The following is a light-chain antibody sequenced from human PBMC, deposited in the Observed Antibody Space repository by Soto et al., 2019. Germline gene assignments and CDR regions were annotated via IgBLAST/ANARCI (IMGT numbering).Light chain of an antibody. J-gene: IGKJ4*01. Sequence: DIQMTKSPSSLSASVLDIVTITFLASQNIVNYLNWYQWKPGKAPKLLIYAASSLQSGVPSRFSGSGSGTDFTLTISTVQPEDFGTFYCQQSYSAPLTFGGGTKVDI. CDR2: AAS. CDR1: QNIVNY. CDR3: QQSYSAPLT. V-gene: IGKV1-39*01.